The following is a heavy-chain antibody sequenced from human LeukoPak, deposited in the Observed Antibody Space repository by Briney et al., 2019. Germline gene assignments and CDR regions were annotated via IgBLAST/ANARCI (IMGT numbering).Heavy chain of an antibody. CDR2: ISGSGGST. CDR1: GFSFTNYA. J-gene: IGHJ4*02. V-gene: IGHV3-23*01. Sequence: GGSLRLSCAASGFSFTNYAMTWVRQAPGKGLEGVSAISGSGGSTFYPDSVKGRFTISRDNSKNTLYLQINSLRAEDTAVYYCAKTLVGATSGPDYYFDSWGQGTLVTVSS. CDR3: AKTLVGATSGPDYYFDS. D-gene: IGHD1-26*01.